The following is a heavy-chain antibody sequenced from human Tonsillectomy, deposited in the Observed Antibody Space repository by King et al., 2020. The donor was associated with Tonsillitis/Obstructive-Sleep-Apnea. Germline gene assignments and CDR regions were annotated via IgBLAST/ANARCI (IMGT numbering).Heavy chain of an antibody. Sequence: VQLVESGGGLVQPGGSLRLSCAASGFTFSSYEMNWVRQAPGKGLEWVSYISSSGSIIYYADSVKGRFTISRDNAKNSLYLQMNSLRAEDTAVYYCARDRTTVTGYYYYMDVWGKGTPVTVSS. D-gene: IGHD4-11*01. CDR2: ISSSGSII. J-gene: IGHJ6*03. V-gene: IGHV3-48*03. CDR1: GFTFSSYE. CDR3: ARDRTTVTGYYYYMDV.